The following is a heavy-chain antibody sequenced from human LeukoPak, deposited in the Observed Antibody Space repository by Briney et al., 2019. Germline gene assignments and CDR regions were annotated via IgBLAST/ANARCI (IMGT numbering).Heavy chain of an antibody. V-gene: IGHV4-61*02. CDR1: GGSISSGSYY. D-gene: IGHD4-17*01. Sequence: PSETLSLTCTVSGGSISSGSYYWSWIRQPAGKGLEWIGRIYTSGSTNYNPSLKSRVTISVDTSKNQFSLKLSSVTAADTAVYYCARVLPDYGDYVDYWGQGTLVTVSS. CDR3: ARVLPDYGDYVDY. J-gene: IGHJ4*02. CDR2: IYTSGST.